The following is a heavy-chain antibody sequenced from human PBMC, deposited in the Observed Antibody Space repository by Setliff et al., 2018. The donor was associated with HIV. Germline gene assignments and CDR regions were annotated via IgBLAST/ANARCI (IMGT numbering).Heavy chain of an antibody. CDR3: ARSDYDFWSGSKWYFDY. CDR1: GFTFSDYY. CDR2: ISSSGTTI. D-gene: IGHD3-3*01. J-gene: IGHJ4*02. V-gene: IGHV3-11*04. Sequence: PGGSLRLSCAASGFTFSDYYMSWIRQAPGKGLEWVSYISSSGTTIYYADSVKGRFSISRDNAKNSLYLQMNSLRAEDTAVYYCARSDYDFWSGSKWYFDYWGQGTLVTVSS.